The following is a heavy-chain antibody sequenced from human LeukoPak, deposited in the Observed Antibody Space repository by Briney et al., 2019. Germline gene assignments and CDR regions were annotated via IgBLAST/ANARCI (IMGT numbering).Heavy chain of an antibody. J-gene: IGHJ4*02. CDR1: GFTFSDYY. Sequence: GGSLRLSCAASGFTFSDYYMSWIRQAPGKGLEWVSYISSSGTTIYYADSVKGRFTISRDNAKNSLYLQMNSLRAEDTAVYYCARQRGDILTGYYMPRGFDYWGQGTLVTVSS. V-gene: IGHV3-11*04. D-gene: IGHD3-9*01. CDR2: ISSSGTTI. CDR3: ARQRGDILTGYYMPRGFDY.